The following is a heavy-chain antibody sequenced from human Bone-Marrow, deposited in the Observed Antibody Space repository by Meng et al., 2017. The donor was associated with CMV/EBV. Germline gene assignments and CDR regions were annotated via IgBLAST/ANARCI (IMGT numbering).Heavy chain of an antibody. Sequence: ASVKVSCKASGYTFTSYGTSWVRQAPGQGLEWMGWISAYNGNTNYAQKLQGRVTMTTDTSTSTSYMELIRLTSDDTAVYYCARDSAVEVPPAIVPLEAFDLWGQGTMVTVSS. CDR3: ARDSAVEVPPAIVPLEAFDL. V-gene: IGHV1-18*01. D-gene: IGHD2-2*01. CDR1: GYTFTSYG. J-gene: IGHJ3*01. CDR2: ISAYNGNT.